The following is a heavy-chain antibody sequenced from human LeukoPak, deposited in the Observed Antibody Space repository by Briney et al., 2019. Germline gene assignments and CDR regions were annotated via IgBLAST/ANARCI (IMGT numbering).Heavy chain of an antibody. V-gene: IGHV3-11*01. CDR3: ARDGRGYYDSSGYYIQDY. Sequence: GGSLRLSCAASGFTFSDYYMSWIRQAPGKGLEWVSYISSSGSTIYYADSVKGRFTTSRDNAKNSLYLQMNSLRAEDTAVYYCARDGRGYYDSSGYYIQDYWGQGTLVTVSS. D-gene: IGHD3-22*01. CDR1: GFTFSDYY. J-gene: IGHJ4*02. CDR2: ISSSGSTI.